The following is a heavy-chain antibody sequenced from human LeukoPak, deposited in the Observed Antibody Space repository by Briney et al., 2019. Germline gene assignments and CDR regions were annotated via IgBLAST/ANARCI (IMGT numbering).Heavy chain of an antibody. CDR3: TRIPEEADYYGMDV. CDR1: GFTLSSYA. D-gene: IGHD1-14*01. CDR2: ISYDGANK. V-gene: IGHV3-30*04. Sequence: GGSLRLSCAASGFTLSSYAMHWVRQTPGTGLERVAVISYDGANKYYADSVKGRFTISRDISKNTLYLQMNSLRGEDTAVYYCTRIPEEADYYGMDVWGKGTTVTVSS. J-gene: IGHJ6*04.